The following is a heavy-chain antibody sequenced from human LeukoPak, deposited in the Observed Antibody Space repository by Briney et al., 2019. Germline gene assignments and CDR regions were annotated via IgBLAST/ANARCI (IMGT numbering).Heavy chain of an antibody. J-gene: IGHJ4*02. CDR3: AKRGAEYYYDSSGYYPFDY. V-gene: IGHV3-21*01. Sequence: GGSLRLSCAASGFTFSSYTMNWVRQAPGKGLEWVSSFSRSGPYIYYADSVKGRFTISRDNAKNSLYLQMNSLRAEDTAVYYCAKRGAEYYYDSSGYYPFDYWGQGTLVTVSS. CDR2: FSRSGPYI. CDR1: GFTFSSYT. D-gene: IGHD3-22*01.